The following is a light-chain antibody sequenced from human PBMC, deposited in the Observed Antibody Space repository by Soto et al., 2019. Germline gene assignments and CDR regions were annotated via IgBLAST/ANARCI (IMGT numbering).Light chain of an antibody. Sequence: IQRTQFASSLSASATYRVTFTGRASQDISIDLGWYQQKPGKAPNLLIYAASTLQSGVPSRFSGSGSGTDFTLTISRLQPEDFATYFCQHSYSSPLTFGGGTKVDIK. V-gene: IGKV1-39*01. J-gene: IGKJ4*02. CDR3: QHSYSSPLT. CDR2: AAS. CDR1: QDISID.